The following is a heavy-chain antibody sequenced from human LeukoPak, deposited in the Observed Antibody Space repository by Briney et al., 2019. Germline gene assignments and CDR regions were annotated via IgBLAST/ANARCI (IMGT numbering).Heavy chain of an antibody. CDR2: INTDGTTT. V-gene: IGHV3-74*01. J-gene: IGHJ2*01. CDR3: ARGRGWYFDL. CDR1: GFTFSSYW. D-gene: IGHD3-10*01. Sequence: GGSLRLSCAASGFTFSSYWMHWVRQGPGKGLVWVSRINTDGTTTTYADSVKGRFTISRDNAKNTLYLQMNSLRVEDTAVYYCARGRGWYFDLWGRGTLATASS.